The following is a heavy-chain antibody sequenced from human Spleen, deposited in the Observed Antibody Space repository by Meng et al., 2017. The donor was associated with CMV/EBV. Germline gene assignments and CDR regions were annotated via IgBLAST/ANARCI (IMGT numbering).Heavy chain of an antibody. V-gene: IGHV3-48*04. J-gene: IGHJ4*02. CDR2: ISTSGTII. Sequence: GESLKISCAASGFTFSSYTMNWVRQAPGKGLEWLSHISTSGTIIYYADSVKGRFTISRDNAKNSLYLQMDSLRAEDTAVYYCARSDYYDSSAYPNYFDYWGQGALVTVSS. CDR1: GFTFSSYT. CDR3: ARSDYYDSSAYPNYFDY. D-gene: IGHD3-22*01.